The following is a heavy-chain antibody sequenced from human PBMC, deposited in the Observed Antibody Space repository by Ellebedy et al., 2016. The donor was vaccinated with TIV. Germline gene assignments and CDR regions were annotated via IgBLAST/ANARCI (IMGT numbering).Heavy chain of an antibody. D-gene: IGHD3-16*02. CDR2: IGTAGDT. V-gene: IGHV3-13*04. J-gene: IGHJ6*02. Sequence: GESLKISXAASGFTFSSYWMHWVRQATGKGLEWVSAIGTAGDTYYPGSVKGRFTISRENAKNSLYLQMNSLRAGDTAVYYCARDRSYYGMDVWGQGTTVTVSS. CDR3: ARDRSYYGMDV. CDR1: GFTFSSYW.